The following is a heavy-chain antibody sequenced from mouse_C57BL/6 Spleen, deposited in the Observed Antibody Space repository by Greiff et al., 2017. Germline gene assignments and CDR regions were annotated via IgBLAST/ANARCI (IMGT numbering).Heavy chain of an antibody. D-gene: IGHD1-1*01. J-gene: IGHJ4*01. V-gene: IGHV1-59*01. CDR3: ARGLYYYGSSGRDYAMDD. CDR1: GYTFTSYW. Sequence: QVQLQQPGAELVRPGTSVTLSCKASGYTFTSYWMHWVKQRPGPGLEWIGVIDPSDSYTNYNQKLKGKATLTVDTSSSTAYMQLSSLASEDSAVYYCARGLYYYGSSGRDYAMDDWGQGTSVTVSS. CDR2: IDPSDSYT.